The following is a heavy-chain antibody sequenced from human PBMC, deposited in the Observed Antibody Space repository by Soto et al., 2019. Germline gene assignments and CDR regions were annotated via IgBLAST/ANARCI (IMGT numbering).Heavy chain of an antibody. CDR3: ARGSITIFGVVTDSGFDY. V-gene: IGHV1-18*01. CDR2: ISAYNGNT. CDR1: GYTFTSYG. D-gene: IGHD3-3*01. J-gene: IGHJ4*02. Sequence: QVQLVQSGAEVKKPGASVKVSCKASGYTFTSYGISWVRQAPGXXXXXMXXISAYNGNTNYAQKLQGRVTMTTDTSTSTAYXXXXXLXXXDTAVYYCARGSITIFGVVTDSGFDYWGQGTLVTVSS.